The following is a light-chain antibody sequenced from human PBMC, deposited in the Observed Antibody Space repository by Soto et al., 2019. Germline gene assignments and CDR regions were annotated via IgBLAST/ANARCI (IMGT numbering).Light chain of an antibody. CDR2: KAS. Sequence: DIQMTQSPYTLSASVGDRVTITCRTSQSISNCLAWYQQKPGKAPKLLIYKASSLESGVPSRFSGSGSGTEFTLTISSLQPDDFATYYCQQYNSYSPTTFGQGTKLEIK. J-gene: IGKJ2*01. V-gene: IGKV1-5*03. CDR3: QQYNSYSPTT. CDR1: QSISNC.